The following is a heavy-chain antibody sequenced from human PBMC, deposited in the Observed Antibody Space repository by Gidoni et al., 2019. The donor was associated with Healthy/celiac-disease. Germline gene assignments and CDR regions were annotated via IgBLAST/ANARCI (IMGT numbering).Heavy chain of an antibody. CDR3: AGSGIVVAIYYYYYMDV. D-gene: IGHD1-26*01. V-gene: IGHV4-59*01. J-gene: IGHJ6*03. Sequence: QVQLQESGPGLVKPSETLSLTCTVSGGSISSYYWSWIRQPPGKGLEWIGYIYDSWSTNYKPSLRSRVSISVDSSKNQFSLKLSSVTAADTAVYYCAGSGIVVAIYYYYYMDVWGKGTTVTVSS. CDR2: IYDSWST. CDR1: GGSISSYY.